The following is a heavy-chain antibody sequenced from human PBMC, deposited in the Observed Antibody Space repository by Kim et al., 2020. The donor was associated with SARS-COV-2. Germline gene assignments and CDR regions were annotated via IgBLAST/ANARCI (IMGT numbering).Heavy chain of an antibody. CDR1: GGFISSYY. Sequence: SETLSLTCTVSGGFISSYYWSWIRQPPGKGLEWIGYIYSSGTIYNPSLKSRVTISVDTSKNQFSLKLSSVTAADTAVYYCARRKGTYYYDSGGLYDAFD. V-gene: IGHV4-59*08. J-gene: IGHJ3*02. CDR3: ARRKGTYYYDSGGLYDAFD. CDR2: IYSSGT. D-gene: IGHD3-22*01.